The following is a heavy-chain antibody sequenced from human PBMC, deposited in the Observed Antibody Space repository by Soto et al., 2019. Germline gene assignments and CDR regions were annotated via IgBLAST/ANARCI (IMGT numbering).Heavy chain of an antibody. J-gene: IGHJ4*02. CDR2: IYYSGST. Sequence: SETLSLTCTVSGGSIGSYYWSWIRQPPGKGLEWIGYIYYSGSTNYNPSLKSRVTISVDTSKNQFSLKLSSVTAADTAVYYCARVEYITMVRGVTYYFDYWGQGTLVTVSS. V-gene: IGHV4-59*01. CDR3: ARVEYITMVRGVTYYFDY. CDR1: GGSIGSYY. D-gene: IGHD3-10*01.